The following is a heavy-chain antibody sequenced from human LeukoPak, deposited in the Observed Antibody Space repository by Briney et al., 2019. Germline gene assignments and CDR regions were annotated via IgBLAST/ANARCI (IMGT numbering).Heavy chain of an antibody. D-gene: IGHD3-22*01. CDR2: ISAYNGNT. Sequence: ASVKVSCKASGYTFTNYGLNWVRQAPGQGLEWMGWISAYNGNTNYAQNLQGRFTMTTDTSTSTAYMELRSLRSDDTAVYYCARELASLFYYDSSGYYYVWGQGTLVTVSS. J-gene: IGHJ4*02. V-gene: IGHV1-18*01. CDR1: GYTFTNYG. CDR3: ARELASLFYYDSSGYYYV.